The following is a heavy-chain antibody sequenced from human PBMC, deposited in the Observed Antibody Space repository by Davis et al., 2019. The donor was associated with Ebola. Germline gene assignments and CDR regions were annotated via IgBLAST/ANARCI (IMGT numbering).Heavy chain of an antibody. V-gene: IGHV4-4*02. D-gene: IGHD2-15*01. CDR1: GGSATFGSYY. J-gene: IGHJ6*04. Sequence: MPGGSLRLSCTVSGGSATFGSYYWSWVRQSPGKGLEWIGEIYRSGSTNYNPSLKSRVTMSQDQSRSQFSLKLSSVTAADTAVYYCVCSGSDSKYNYAMDVWGTGTTVTVSS. CDR3: VCSGSDSKYNYAMDV. CDR2: IYRSGST.